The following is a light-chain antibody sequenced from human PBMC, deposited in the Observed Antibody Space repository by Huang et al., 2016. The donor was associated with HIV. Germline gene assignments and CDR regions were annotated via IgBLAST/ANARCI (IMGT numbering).Light chain of an antibody. V-gene: IGKV2-30*01. CDR2: QGS. CDR1: QSLVSSDGNTY. Sequence: DVVMTQLPLSLPVALGQPASIFCKSSQSLVSSDGNTYLNWFQQRPGQPPRRLIYQGSNRDTGVPDRFSGSGSGTHFALRINRVEAEDVVIYYCMQGTHWPGTFGQGTKMEI. CDR3: MQGTHWPGT. J-gene: IGKJ1*01.